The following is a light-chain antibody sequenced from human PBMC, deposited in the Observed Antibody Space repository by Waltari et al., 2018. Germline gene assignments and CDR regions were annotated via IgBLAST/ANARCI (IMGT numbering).Light chain of an antibody. J-gene: IGLJ2*01. Sequence: QSALTQPPSVSGAPGQRVTISCTGSGSNIGAGDDVHWYQQFPGTVPKLLLSGNNNRPSGVPDRFSASKTGTSASLAITGLQAEDEADYYCQSYDRSLSVVFGGGTKLTVL. CDR2: GNN. V-gene: IGLV1-40*01. CDR1: GSNIGAGDD. CDR3: QSYDRSLSVV.